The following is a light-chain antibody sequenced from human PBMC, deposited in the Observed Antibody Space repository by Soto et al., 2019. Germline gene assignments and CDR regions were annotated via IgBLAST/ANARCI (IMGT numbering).Light chain of an antibody. CDR3: CSYAGTSLWV. V-gene: IGLV2-11*01. J-gene: IGLJ3*02. Sequence: QSALTQPRSVSGSPGQSVTISCTGTSSDVGGYNYVSWYQQHPGKAPKLVIYDVSKRPSGVPDRFSGSKSGNTAFLTISGLQAEDEADYYCCSYAGTSLWVFGGGTKLTVL. CDR1: SSDVGGYNY. CDR2: DVS.